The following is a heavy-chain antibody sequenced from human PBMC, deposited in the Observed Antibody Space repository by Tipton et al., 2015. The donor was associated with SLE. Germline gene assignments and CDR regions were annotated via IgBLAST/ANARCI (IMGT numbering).Heavy chain of an antibody. J-gene: IGHJ4*02. D-gene: IGHD1-26*01. CDR1: GFTFSSYA. CDR3: ARDRVGAAGDY. CDR2: ISYDGSNK. V-gene: IGHV3-30*04. Sequence: SLRLSCAASGFTFSSYAMHWVRQAPGKGLEWVAVISYDGSNKYYADSVKGRFTISRDNSKNTLYLQMNSLRAEDTAVYYCARDRVGAAGDYWGQGTLVTVSS.